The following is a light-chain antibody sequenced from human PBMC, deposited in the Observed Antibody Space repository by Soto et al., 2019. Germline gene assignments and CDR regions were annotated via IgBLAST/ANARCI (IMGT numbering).Light chain of an antibody. CDR3: SSYTSSSTLCV. CDR1: SSDVGGYNY. Sequence: QSVLTQPASVSGSPGQSITISCTGASSDVGGYNYVSWYQQHPGKAPKLMIYDVSNRPSGVSNRFSGSKSGNTASLTISGLQAEDEAEYYCSSYTSSSTLCVFGTGTKVTVL. CDR2: DVS. J-gene: IGLJ1*01. V-gene: IGLV2-14*01.